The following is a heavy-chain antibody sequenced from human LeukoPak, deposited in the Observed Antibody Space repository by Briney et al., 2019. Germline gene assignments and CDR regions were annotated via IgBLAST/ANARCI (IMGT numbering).Heavy chain of an antibody. CDR1: GFTFSSYW. V-gene: IGHV3-7*03. J-gene: IGHJ4*02. CDR3: AKGAGFTRQYYFDY. CDR2: IKQDGSEK. Sequence: GGSLRLSCAASGFTFSSYWMSWVRQAPGKGLEWVANIKQDGSEKYYVDSVKGRFTISRDNAKNTLYLQMNSLRAEDAAVYYCAKGAGFTRQYYFDYWGQGTLVTVSS. D-gene: IGHD2-2*01.